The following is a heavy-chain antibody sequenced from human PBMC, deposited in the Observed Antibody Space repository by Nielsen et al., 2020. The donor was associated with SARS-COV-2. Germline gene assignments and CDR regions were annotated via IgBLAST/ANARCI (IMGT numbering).Heavy chain of an antibody. CDR2: INAGNGNT. J-gene: IGHJ6*02. V-gene: IGHV1-3*01. Sequence: ASVKVSCKASGGTFSSYAISWVRQAPGQGLEWMGWINAGNGNTKYSQKFQGRVTITRDTSASTAYMELSSLRSEDTAVYYCAREVSYYYYGMDVWGQGTTVTVSS. CDR3: AREVSYYYYGMDV. CDR1: GGTFSSYA.